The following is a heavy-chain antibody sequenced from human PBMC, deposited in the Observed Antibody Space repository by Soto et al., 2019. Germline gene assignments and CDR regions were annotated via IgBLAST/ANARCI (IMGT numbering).Heavy chain of an antibody. V-gene: IGHV1-3*01. CDR2: INAGNGDT. J-gene: IGHJ6*02. CDR1: GYTFTSYA. CDR3: ARVPGLGYCSGGSCHQIGYYYYGMDV. D-gene: IGHD2-15*01. Sequence: ASVKVSCKASGYTFTSYAIHWVRQAPGQRLEWMGWINAGNGDTKYSQKFQGRVTINRDTSASTAYMELSYLRSEDTAVYYCARVPGLGYCSGGSCHQIGYYYYGMDVWGQGTRVTVSS.